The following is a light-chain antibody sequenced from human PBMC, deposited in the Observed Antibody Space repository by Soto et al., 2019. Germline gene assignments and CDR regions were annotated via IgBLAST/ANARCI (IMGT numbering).Light chain of an antibody. V-gene: IGKV3-20*01. Sequence: EIILTQSPDTLSLSPGERATLSCRASQTVSSNYLAWCQQRPGQAPRLLIYAASSRATGIPDRFSGGGSGTDFTLTISRLEPEDFAVYYCQQCGSSPWTFGQGTKVDIK. CDR1: QTVSSNY. CDR2: AAS. J-gene: IGKJ1*01. CDR3: QQCGSSPWT.